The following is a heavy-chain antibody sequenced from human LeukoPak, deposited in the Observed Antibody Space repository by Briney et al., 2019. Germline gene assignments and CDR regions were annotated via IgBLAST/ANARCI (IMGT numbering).Heavy chain of an antibody. J-gene: IGHJ4*02. CDR3: ARGILVATGNDY. CDR2: MNPNSGNT. V-gene: IGHV1-8*01. CDR1: GYTFTSYD. D-gene: IGHD5-12*01. Sequence: ASVKVSCKASGYTFTSYDINWVRQATGQGLEWMGWMNPNSGNTGYARKFQGRVTMTRNTSISTAYMELSSLRSEDTAVYYCARGILVATGNDYWGQGTLVTVSS.